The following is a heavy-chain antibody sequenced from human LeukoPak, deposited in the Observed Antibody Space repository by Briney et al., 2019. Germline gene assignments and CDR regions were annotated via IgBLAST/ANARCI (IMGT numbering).Heavy chain of an antibody. J-gene: IGHJ3*02. CDR1: GGTFSSYA. V-gene: IGHV1-69*13. Sequence: SVKVSCKASGGTFSSYAISWVRQAPGQGLEWMGGIIPIFGTANYAQKFQGRVTITADESTSTAYMELSSLRSEDTAVYYCAECSSTSCYFGNILNMAFDIWGQGTMVTVS. CDR3: AECSSTSCYFGNILNMAFDI. D-gene: IGHD2-2*01. CDR2: IIPIFGTA.